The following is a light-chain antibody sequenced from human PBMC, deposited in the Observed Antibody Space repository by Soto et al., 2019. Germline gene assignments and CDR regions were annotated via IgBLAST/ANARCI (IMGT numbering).Light chain of an antibody. CDR3: GTWDSSLSASYV. CDR2: DNN. Sequence: QSVLTQPPSASGSPGQSVTISCTGTSSDVGDNYVSWYQQHLGKAPKLIIYDNNKRPSGIPDRFSGSKSGTSATLGITGLQTGDEADYYCGTWDSSLSASYVFGTGTKVTVL. V-gene: IGLV1-51*01. J-gene: IGLJ1*01. CDR1: SSDVGDNY.